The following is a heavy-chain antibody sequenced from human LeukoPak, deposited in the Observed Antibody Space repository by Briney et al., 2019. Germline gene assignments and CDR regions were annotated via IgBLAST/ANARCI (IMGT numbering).Heavy chain of an antibody. CDR3: ARARYSAGDNWFDP. Sequence: SETLSLTCTVSGGSITSSYWSWIRQSPGKGLEWIGYIHYTGSTNYNPSLKSRVTMLIDTSKNQFSLKLSSVTAADTAVYYCARARYSAGDNWFDPWGQGTLVTVSS. CDR2: IHYTGST. D-gene: IGHD3-9*01. V-gene: IGHV4-59*01. J-gene: IGHJ5*02. CDR1: GGSITSSY.